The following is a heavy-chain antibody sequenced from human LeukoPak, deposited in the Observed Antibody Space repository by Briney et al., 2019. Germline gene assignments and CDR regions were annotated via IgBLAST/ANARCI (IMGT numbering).Heavy chain of an antibody. J-gene: IGHJ4*02. CDR1: GFTFSSYW. CDR2: INTDGSRT. V-gene: IGHV3-74*01. Sequence: GGSLRLSCAASGFTFSSYWMHWVRQAPGKGLVWVARINTDGSRTSYADSVKGRFTISRDNAKNTLYLQMNSLRAEDTAVYYCARIAVGEYHLNYWGQGTLVTVSS. D-gene: IGHD6-19*01. CDR3: ARIAVGEYHLNY.